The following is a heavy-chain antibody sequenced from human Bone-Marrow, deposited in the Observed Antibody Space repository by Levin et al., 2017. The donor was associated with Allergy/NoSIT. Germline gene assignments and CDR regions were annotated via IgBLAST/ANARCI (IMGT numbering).Heavy chain of an antibody. CDR1: GFAFSSYW. CDR2: IKEDGSER. Sequence: PGGSLRLSCAASGFAFSSYWMSWVRQAPGKGREWVANIKEDGSERYYVDSVKGRFTISRDNAKNSLYLQMNSLRAEDTAVYYCAKRGASYYYGMDLWGQGTTVTVSS. CDR3: AKRGASYYYGMDL. V-gene: IGHV3-7*01. J-gene: IGHJ6*02. D-gene: IGHD6-25*01.